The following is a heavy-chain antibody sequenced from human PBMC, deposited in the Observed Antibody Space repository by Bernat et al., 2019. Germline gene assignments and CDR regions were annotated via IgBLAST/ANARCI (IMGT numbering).Heavy chain of an antibody. CDR1: GFTFSSYG. CDR3: AKAVDYGDYAQLDY. D-gene: IGHD4-17*01. CDR2: ISYDGSNK. V-gene: IGHV3-30*18. J-gene: IGHJ4*02. Sequence: VQLVESGGGVVQPGRSLRLSCAASGFTFSSYGMHWVRQAPGKGLEWVAVISYDGSNKYYADSVKGRFTISRDNSKNTLYLQMNSLRAEDTAVYYCAKAVDYGDYAQLDYWGQGTLVTVSS.